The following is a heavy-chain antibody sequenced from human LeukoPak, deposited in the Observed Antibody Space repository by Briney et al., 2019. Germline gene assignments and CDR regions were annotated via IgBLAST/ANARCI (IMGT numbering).Heavy chain of an antibody. CDR3: AKMPVSYSSGWSNFDY. Sequence: SETLSLTCAVYGGSFSGYYWSWIRQPPGKGLEWIGEINHSGSTNYNPSLKSRVTISVDTSKNQFSLKLSSVTAADTAVYYCAKMPVSYSSGWSNFDYWGQGTLVTVSS. J-gene: IGHJ4*02. CDR2: INHSGST. D-gene: IGHD6-19*01. V-gene: IGHV4-34*01. CDR1: GGSFSGYY.